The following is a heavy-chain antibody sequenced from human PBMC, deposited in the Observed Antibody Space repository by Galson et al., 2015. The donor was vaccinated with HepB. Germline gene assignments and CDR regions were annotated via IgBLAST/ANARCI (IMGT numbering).Heavy chain of an antibody. CDR3: ARSYYFHRGDVYPGSFF. Sequence: SVKVSCKASGYSFSSYGISWVRQAPGKGLEWMGMISAYNGKTDYAQRYKGRFTMTTDTATSTAYMELPSLTPDDTAVYYCARSYYFHRGDVYPGSFFWGQGTQVTVSS. J-gene: IGHJ4*02. CDR2: ISAYNGKT. V-gene: IGHV1-18*01. CDR1: GYSFSSYG. D-gene: IGHD2-21*01.